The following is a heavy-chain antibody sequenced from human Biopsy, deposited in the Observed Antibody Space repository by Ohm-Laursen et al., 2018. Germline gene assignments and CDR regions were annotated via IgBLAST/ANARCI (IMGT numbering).Heavy chain of an antibody. CDR2: IHHSGST. J-gene: IGHJ6*02. CDR3: ARMDCSGGSCHYYSYGMDV. CDR1: GGSIGGSGDY. D-gene: IGHD2-15*01. Sequence: SETLSLTCTVSGGSIGGSGDYWSWIRQPPGKGLECIGNIHHSGSTNYNPSLKSPLTISVDTSKNQFSLKLSSVTAADTAVYYCARMDCSGGSCHYYSYGMDVWGQGTTVTVSS. V-gene: IGHV4-61*05.